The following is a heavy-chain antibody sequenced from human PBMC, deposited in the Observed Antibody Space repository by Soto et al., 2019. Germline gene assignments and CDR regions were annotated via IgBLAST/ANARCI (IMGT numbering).Heavy chain of an antibody. CDR2: TSWDGNNK. CDR1: GFTFSGYA. Sequence: PGGSLRLSCAASGFTFSGYAMHWVRQPPGKGLEWVAVTSWDGNNKYYADSVKGRFTISRDSSKNTLYLQMNSLRAEDMAVYYCAKVVVPAAMVNYYYGMDVWGQGTTVTVSS. CDR3: AKVVVPAAMVNYYYGMDV. D-gene: IGHD2-2*01. J-gene: IGHJ6*02. V-gene: IGHV3-30*04.